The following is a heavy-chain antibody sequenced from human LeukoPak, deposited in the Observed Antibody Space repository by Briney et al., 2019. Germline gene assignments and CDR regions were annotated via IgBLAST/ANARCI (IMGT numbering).Heavy chain of an antibody. J-gene: IGHJ5*02. V-gene: IGHV4-31*03. CDR3: ARVESQDWFDP. Sequence: PSETLSLTCTVSGDPISSGAYYWSWIRQHPGKGLEWIAYFYYSGPTYYNPSLKSRVTISVDTSKNQFSLKLNSVTAADTAVYYCARVESQDWFDPWGQGTLVTVSS. CDR1: GDPISSGAYY. D-gene: IGHD5-24*01. CDR2: FYYSGPT.